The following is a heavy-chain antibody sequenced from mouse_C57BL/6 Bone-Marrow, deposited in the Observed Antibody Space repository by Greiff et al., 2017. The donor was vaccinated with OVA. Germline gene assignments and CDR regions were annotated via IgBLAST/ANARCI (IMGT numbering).Heavy chain of an antibody. CDR1: GYSITSGYY. V-gene: IGHV3-6*01. Sequence: EVQLQQSGPGLVKPSQSLSLTCSVTGYSITSGYYWNWIRQFPGNKLEWMGYISYDGSNNYNPSLKNRISITRDTSKNQFFLKLNSVTTEDTATYYCAREGTAHYAMDYWGQGTSVTVSS. CDR3: AREGTAHYAMDY. J-gene: IGHJ4*01. CDR2: ISYDGSN. D-gene: IGHD3-3*01.